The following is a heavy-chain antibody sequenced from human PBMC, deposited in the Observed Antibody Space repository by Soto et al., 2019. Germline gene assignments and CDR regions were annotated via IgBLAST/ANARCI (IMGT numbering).Heavy chain of an antibody. CDR3: ARGLPYGLWLGYYFDY. D-gene: IGHD3-10*01. J-gene: IGHJ4*02. CDR1: GGSISSGGYY. V-gene: IGHV4-31*03. Sequence: QVQLQESGPGLVKPSQTLSLTCTVSGGSISSGGYYWSWIRQHPGKGLEWIGYIYYSGSTYYNPSLKSRVTISVDTSKNQCSLKLSSVTAADTAVYYCARGLPYGLWLGYYFDYWGQGTLVTVSS. CDR2: IYYSGST.